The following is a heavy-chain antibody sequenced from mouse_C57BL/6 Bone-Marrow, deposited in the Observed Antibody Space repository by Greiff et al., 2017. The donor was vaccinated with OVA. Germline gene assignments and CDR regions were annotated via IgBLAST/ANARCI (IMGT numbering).Heavy chain of an antibody. J-gene: IGHJ1*03. V-gene: IGHV1-53*01. D-gene: IGHD2-5*01. CDR1: GYTFTSYW. Sequence: QVQLKQPGTELVKPGASVKLSCKASGYTFTSYWMHWVKQRPGQGLEWIGNINPSNGGTNYNEKFKSKATLTVDKSSSTAYMQLSSLTSEDSAVYYCAERGAYYSNYRGYFDVWGTGTTVTVSS. CDR3: AERGAYYSNYRGYFDV. CDR2: INPSNGGT.